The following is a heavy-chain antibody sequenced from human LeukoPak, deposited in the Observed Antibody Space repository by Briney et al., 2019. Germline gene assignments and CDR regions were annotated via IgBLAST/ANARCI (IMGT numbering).Heavy chain of an antibody. CDR2: IMSDGTGI. V-gene: IGHV3-74*01. CDR3: VRGQTIDY. D-gene: IGHD4-17*01. CDR1: GFTFSNFW. Sequence: GGSLRLSCTTPGFTFSNFWMYWVRQAPGKGLMWVSRIMSDGTGITYTDSVEGRFTISRDNAKNALYLQMNSLRDEDTAVYYCVRGQTIDYWGQGTLVTVSS. J-gene: IGHJ4*02.